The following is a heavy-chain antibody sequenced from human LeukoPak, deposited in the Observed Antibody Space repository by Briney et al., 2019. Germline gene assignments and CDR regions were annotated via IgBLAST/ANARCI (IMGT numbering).Heavy chain of an antibody. Sequence: GGSLRLSCAASGFTFSNYWMNWVRQAPGKGLEWVAVISYDGSDKYYADSMKGRFTISRDNSKNTLYLQMNSLRPEDTAMYYCTRESGIGYSSTWQHFDSWGRGTLVTVSS. D-gene: IGHD6-13*01. CDR2: ISYDGSDK. J-gene: IGHJ4*02. CDR3: TRESGIGYSSTWQHFDS. CDR1: GFTFSNYW. V-gene: IGHV3-30-3*01.